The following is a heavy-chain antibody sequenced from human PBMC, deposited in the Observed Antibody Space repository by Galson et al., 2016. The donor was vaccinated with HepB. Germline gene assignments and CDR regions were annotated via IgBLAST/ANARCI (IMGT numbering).Heavy chain of an antibody. CDR2: ISTFNGNT. CDR3: ARGSSTMVRGVIITFQFDS. D-gene: IGHD3-10*01. CDR1: GRTLTKLS. Sequence: SVKVSCKASGRTLTKLSMHWMRQAPGQGLEWMGWISTFNGNTNYAQKFQGRVTLTTDKSTGTAYMELRSLTSDDTAVYYCARGSSTMVRGVIITFQFDSWGQGALVTVSS. V-gene: IGHV1-18*01. J-gene: IGHJ4*02.